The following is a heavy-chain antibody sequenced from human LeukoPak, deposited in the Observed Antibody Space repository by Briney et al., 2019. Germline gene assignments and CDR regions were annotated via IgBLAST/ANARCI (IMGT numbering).Heavy chain of an antibody. V-gene: IGHV3-33*01. CDR2: IWYDGSNK. CDR1: GFTFSSYG. J-gene: IGHJ4*02. Sequence: GGSLRLSCAASGFTFSSYGMHWVRQAPGKGLGWVAVIWYDGSNKYYSDSVKGRFTISRDNSKNTVYLQMDSLRVEDTAIYYCYATEAYWGQGTLVTVSS. CDR3: YATEAY.